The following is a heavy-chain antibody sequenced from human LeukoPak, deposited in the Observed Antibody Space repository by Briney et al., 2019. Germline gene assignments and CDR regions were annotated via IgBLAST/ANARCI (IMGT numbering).Heavy chain of an antibody. CDR3: VKDYDFWSGYYSPTRGYFDY. CDR1: GSTFSSYG. D-gene: IGHD3-3*01. Sequence: GGSLRPSCAASGSTFSSYGMHWVRQAPGKGLEWVSFIRYDGSNKYYADSVKGRFTISRDNSKNTLYLQMNSLRAEDTAVYYCVKDYDFWSGYYSPTRGYFDYWGQGTLVTVSS. CDR2: IRYDGSNK. V-gene: IGHV3-30*02. J-gene: IGHJ4*02.